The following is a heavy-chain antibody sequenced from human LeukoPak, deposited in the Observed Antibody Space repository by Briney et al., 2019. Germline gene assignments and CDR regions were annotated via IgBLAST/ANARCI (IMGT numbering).Heavy chain of an antibody. J-gene: IGHJ6*02. CDR3: ARDYLGYCDSSRCYSGYGMDV. D-gene: IGHD2-2*01. CDR1: GFTFSIYS. CDR2: IYGDDTT. V-gene: IGHV3-66*01. Sequence: PGGSLRLSCAASGFTFSIYSINWVRQAPGKGLEWVSLIYGDDTTHFADSVTGRFAISKDNSKNTLYLQMNSLRVEDTAVYYCARDYLGYCDSSRCYSGYGMDVWGQGTTVTVSS.